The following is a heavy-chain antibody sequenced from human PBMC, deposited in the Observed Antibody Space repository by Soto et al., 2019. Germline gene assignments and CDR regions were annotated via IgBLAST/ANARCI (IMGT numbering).Heavy chain of an antibody. V-gene: IGHV3-23*01. CDR3: GKDCPRRTSRYIFDY. CDR1: GFTFSTYA. Sequence: EVQLLESGGKLVQPGGSLTLSCAASGFTFSTYAMAWVRQAPGKGLEWVSGVSASGLNTDYADPVKGRFYISRDNSKKTVYLHMNSLRAEDTALYYGGKDCPRRTSRYIFDYWGQGTPVTVSS. J-gene: IGHJ4*02. CDR2: VSASGLNT. D-gene: IGHD5-18*01.